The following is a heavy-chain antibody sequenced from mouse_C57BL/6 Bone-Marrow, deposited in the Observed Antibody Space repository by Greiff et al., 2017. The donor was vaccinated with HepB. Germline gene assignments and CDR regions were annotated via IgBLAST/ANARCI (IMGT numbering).Heavy chain of an antibody. CDR3: ARGGAVVGGYFDY. D-gene: IGHD1-1*01. CDR1: GYTFTSYG. J-gene: IGHJ2*01. V-gene: IGHV1-81*01. CDR2: IYPRSGNT. Sequence: VQLQQSGAELARPGASVKLSCKASGYTFTSYGISWVKQRTGQGLEWIGEIYPRSGNTYYNEKFKGKATLTADKSSSTAYMELRSLTSEDSAGYFCARGGAVVGGYFDYWGQGTTLTVSS.